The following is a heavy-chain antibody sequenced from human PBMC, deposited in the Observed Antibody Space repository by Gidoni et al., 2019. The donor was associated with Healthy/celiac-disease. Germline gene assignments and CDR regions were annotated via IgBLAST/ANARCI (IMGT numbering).Heavy chain of an antibody. V-gene: IGHV4-39*01. CDR3: ARLGAAAALYYFDY. D-gene: IGHD6-13*01. CDR1: GGSIGSSGYY. CDR2: IYFTGST. J-gene: IGHJ4*02. Sequence: QLQLQESGPGLVKPSETLSLTCTVSGGSIGSSGYYWGWIRQPPGKGLEWIGSIYFTGSTYYSPSLKSRVTISVDTSKNQFSLKLSSVTAADTAVYYCARLGAAAALYYFDYWGQGTLVTVSS.